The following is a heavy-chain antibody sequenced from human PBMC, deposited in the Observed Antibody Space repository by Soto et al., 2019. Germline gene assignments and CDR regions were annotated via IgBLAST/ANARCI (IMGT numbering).Heavy chain of an antibody. D-gene: IGHD3-9*01. V-gene: IGHV4-59*01. CDR1: GGSSNNYY. CDR3: AREGILLLGAFDI. J-gene: IGHJ3*02. Sequence: PSETLSLTCSVSGGSSNNYYWNWFRQTPGKGLEWIGYIYYTGSTHYNPSLKSRVTMSVDTSKNQFSLRLTSVTAADTAVYFCAREGILLLGAFDIWGQGTVVTVSS. CDR2: IYYTGST.